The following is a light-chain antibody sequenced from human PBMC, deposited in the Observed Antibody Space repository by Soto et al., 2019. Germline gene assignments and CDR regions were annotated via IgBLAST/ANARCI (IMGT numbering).Light chain of an antibody. CDR3: RQSDSTPWT. J-gene: IGKJ1*01. V-gene: IGKV1-39*01. Sequence: DIQMTQSPSSLSASVGDIVTITCRASQSISSYLNWYQQKQGKAPNLLIYAASSLQSGVPSRFSGSGSGTDFTLAISILQSEDFATYYCRQSDSTPWTFGQGTKVEIK. CDR2: AAS. CDR1: QSISSY.